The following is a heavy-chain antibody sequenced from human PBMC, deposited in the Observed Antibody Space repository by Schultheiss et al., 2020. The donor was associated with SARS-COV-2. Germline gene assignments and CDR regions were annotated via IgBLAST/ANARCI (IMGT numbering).Heavy chain of an antibody. J-gene: IGHJ6*02. CDR3: ARDGRSWYDYYYYGMDV. CDR1: GFTFSSYW. Sequence: GESLKISCAASGFTFSSYWMSWVRQAPGKGLEWVSSISSSSSYIYYADSVKGRFTISRDNAKNSLYLQMNSLRAEDTAVYYCARDGRSWYDYYYYGMDVWGQGTTVTVSS. V-gene: IGHV3-21*01. D-gene: IGHD6-13*01. CDR2: ISSSSSYI.